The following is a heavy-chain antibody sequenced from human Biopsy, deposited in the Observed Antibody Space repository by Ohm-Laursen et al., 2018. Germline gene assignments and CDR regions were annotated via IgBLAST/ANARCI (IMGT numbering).Heavy chain of an antibody. Sequence: SVKVSCKASGDTFSSIGITWVRQVPGQGLEWMGRISPISDTAHYAQKFQGRVTISADKSTGTAFMELSSLRSEDTAVYYCARTFGESFYGLSCDPWGQGSLVTVSS. V-gene: IGHV1-69*04. CDR3: ARTFGESFYGLSCDP. CDR2: ISPISDTA. CDR1: GDTFSSIG. J-gene: IGHJ5*01. D-gene: IGHD2/OR15-2a*01.